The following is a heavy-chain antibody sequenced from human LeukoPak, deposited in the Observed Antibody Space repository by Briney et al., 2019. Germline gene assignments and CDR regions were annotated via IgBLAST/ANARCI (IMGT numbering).Heavy chain of an antibody. CDR2: IRQDGGET. Sequence: PGGSLRLSCAASGFTFNNYWMTRVRQAPGKGLEWVASIRQDGGETYYVDSVKGRFTISRDNAKNSLYLQMNSLTSEDTAVYYCARGYSTSWGDFQYWGQGSLVTVSS. J-gene: IGHJ1*01. CDR3: ARGYSTSWGDFQY. CDR1: GFTFNNYW. D-gene: IGHD2-2*01. V-gene: IGHV3-7*01.